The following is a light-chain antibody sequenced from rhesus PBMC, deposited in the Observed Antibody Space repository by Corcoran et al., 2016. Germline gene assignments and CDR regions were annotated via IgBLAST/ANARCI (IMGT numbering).Light chain of an antibody. CDR3: QQYNSAPLT. Sequence: DIQMTQSPSSLSASVGDTVTITCRASQGISSYLAWYQQKPGKAPKPLIYYATNLESGVPSRFSGSGSGTEFTLTLSSLPPEDFATYFCQQYNSAPLTFGGGTKVEIK. CDR2: YAT. J-gene: IGKJ4*01. V-gene: IGKV1-37*01. CDR1: QGISSY.